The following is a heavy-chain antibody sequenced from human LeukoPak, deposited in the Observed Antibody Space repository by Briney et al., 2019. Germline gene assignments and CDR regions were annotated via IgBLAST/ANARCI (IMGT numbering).Heavy chain of an antibody. D-gene: IGHD6-19*01. CDR2: IYPGDSDT. V-gene: IGHV5-51*01. J-gene: IGHJ5*02. Sequence: GESLQISCKGSGYSFTSYWIGWVRQMPGKGLEWMGIIYPGDSDTRYSPSFQGQVTISADKSISTAYLQWSSLKASDTAMYYCARRGAVAGSYNWFDPWGQGTLVTVSS. CDR3: ARRGAVAGSYNWFDP. CDR1: GYSFTSYW.